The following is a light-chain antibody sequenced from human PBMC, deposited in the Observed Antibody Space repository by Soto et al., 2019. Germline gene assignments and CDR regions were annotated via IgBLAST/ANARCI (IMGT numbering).Light chain of an antibody. J-gene: IGKJ2*01. CDR2: SAS. CDR3: QQTFRTPHT. V-gene: IGKV1-39*01. CDR1: QTISSY. Sequence: DIQMTQPPASLSASVGDRVTITCRASQTISSYLNWYQQKAGAAPKLLIYSASTLQSGVPSRFSGSGFGTDYTLTISSLQPADFAVYYCQQTFRTPHTFGQGTKLDIK.